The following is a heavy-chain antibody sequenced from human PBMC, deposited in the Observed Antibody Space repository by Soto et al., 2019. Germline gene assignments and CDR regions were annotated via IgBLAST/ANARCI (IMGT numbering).Heavy chain of an antibody. J-gene: IGHJ6*02. V-gene: IGHV3-53*01. CDR2: IYAGGTT. D-gene: IGHD1-1*01. CDR1: GFSVSSNY. CDR3: ARDRRDNNEMDV. Sequence: EVQLVESGGSLMQPGESLRLSCAASGFSVSSNYMNWVRQAPGKGLEWVSVIYAGGTTYYADAVRGRFTISSDNSKNTLHLQMNSLRAEDTAVYYCARDRRDNNEMDVWGQGTTVTVSS.